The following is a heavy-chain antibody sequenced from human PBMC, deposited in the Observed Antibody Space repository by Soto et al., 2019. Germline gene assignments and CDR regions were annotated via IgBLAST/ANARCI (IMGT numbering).Heavy chain of an antibody. V-gene: IGHV1-3*01. J-gene: IGHJ4*02. CDR1: GYTATNYA. Sequence: ASVKVSCKASGYTATNYAVHWVRQAPGQGLQWIGWVNVGNGNTKSSQKFQGRVTFSRDTSASTAYMEVSSLTSEDTAVYYCTSDNKGLADYWGQGTLVTVSS. CDR2: VNVGNGNT. CDR3: TSDNKGLADY.